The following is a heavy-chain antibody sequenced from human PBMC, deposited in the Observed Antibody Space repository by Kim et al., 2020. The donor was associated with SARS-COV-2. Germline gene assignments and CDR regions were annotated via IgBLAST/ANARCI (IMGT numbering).Heavy chain of an antibody. D-gene: IGHD3-3*01. Sequence: SETLSLTCTVSGGSISSYYWSWIRQPPGKGLEWIGYIYYSGSTNYNPSLKSRVTISVDTSKNQFSLKLSSVTAADTAVYYCARDSQTVRFLGGYGMDVWGQGTTVTVSS. CDR2: IYYSGST. CDR1: GGSISSYY. J-gene: IGHJ6*02. CDR3: ARDSQTVRFLGGYGMDV. V-gene: IGHV4-59*01.